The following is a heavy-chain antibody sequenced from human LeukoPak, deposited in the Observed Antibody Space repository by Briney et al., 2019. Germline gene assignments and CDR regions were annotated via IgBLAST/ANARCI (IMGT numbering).Heavy chain of an antibody. J-gene: IGHJ4*02. D-gene: IGHD3-10*01. CDR2: MNPNSGNT. CDR3: ARGRLWFGEVLSEDFDY. V-gene: IGHV1-8*01. CDR1: GYTFTSYD. Sequence: ASVKVSCKASGYTFTSYDINWVRQASGQGLEWMGWMNPNSGNTGYAQKFQGRVTMTRNTSISTAYMELSSLRSEDTAVYYCARGRLWFGEVLSEDFDYWGQGTLVTVSS.